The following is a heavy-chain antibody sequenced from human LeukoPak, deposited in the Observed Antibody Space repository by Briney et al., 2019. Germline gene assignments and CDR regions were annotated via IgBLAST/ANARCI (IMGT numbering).Heavy chain of an antibody. V-gene: IGHV4-39*07. Sequence: SETLSLTCTVSGGSISSSSYYWVWIRQPPGKGLEWIGSIYYSGSTYYNPSLKSRVTISVDTSKNQFSLKLNSVTAADTAVYYCARTPSIAAAGIFDYWGQGTLVTVSS. CDR3: ARTPSIAAAGIFDY. D-gene: IGHD6-13*01. J-gene: IGHJ4*02. CDR1: GGSISSSSYY. CDR2: IYYSGST.